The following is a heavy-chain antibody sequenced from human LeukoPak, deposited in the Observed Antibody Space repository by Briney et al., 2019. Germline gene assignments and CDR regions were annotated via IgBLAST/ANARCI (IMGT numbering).Heavy chain of an antibody. Sequence: PGGSLRLSCAASGFTFSSYDMHWVRQAPGKGLEWVAVICYDGSNKYYADSVKGRFTISRDNSKNTLYLQMNSLRAEDTAVYYCAKDQLPRLDNEYYFDYWWGETLLTVSS. CDR3: AKDQLPRLDNEYYFDY. J-gene: IGHJ4*02. CDR1: GFTFSSYD. CDR2: ICYDGSNK. D-gene: IGHD1-26*01. V-gene: IGHV3-33*06.